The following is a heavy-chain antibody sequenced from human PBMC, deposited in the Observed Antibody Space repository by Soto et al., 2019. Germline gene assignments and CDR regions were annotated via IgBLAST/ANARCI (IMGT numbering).Heavy chain of an antibody. V-gene: IGHV3-23*01. CDR3: AKDHCTYGPNWIDS. J-gene: IGHJ5*01. CDR2: LSGSGGTT. D-gene: IGHD3-10*01. Sequence: PGGSLRLSCAASGFTFSSYAMSWVRQTPGKGLEWVSTLSGSGGTTYYADSVKGQFTISRDNSKSTLYLQMNSLRAEDTAVYYCAKDHCTYGPNWIDSWSQRTPVTVSS. CDR1: GFTFSSYA.